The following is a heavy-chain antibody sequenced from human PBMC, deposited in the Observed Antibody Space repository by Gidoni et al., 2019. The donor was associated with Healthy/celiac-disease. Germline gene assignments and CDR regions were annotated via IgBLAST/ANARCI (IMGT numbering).Heavy chain of an antibody. CDR2: ISGSGGST. CDR1: GFTFSSYA. V-gene: IGHV3-23*01. Sequence: EVQLLESGGGLVQPGGSLRLSCAASGFTFSSYAMSWVRQATGKGLEWVSAISGSGGSTYYADSVKGRFTISRDNSKNTLYLQMNSLRAEDTAVYYCAKEGLIYYDSSGYYYFDYWGQGTLVTVSS. D-gene: IGHD3-22*01. CDR3: AKEGLIYYDSSGYYYFDY. J-gene: IGHJ4*02.